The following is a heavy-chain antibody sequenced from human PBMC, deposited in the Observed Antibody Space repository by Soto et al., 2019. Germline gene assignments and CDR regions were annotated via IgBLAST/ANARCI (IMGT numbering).Heavy chain of an antibody. D-gene: IGHD6-19*01. J-gene: IGHJ4*02. Sequence: EVQLLESGGGLVQPGGSLRLSCAASGFTFSSYAMSWVRQAPEKGLEWVSAISGSGGSTYYADSVKGRFTISRDNSKNTLYLQMNSLRAEDTAVYYCAKANGWYPNPFDYWGQGTLVTVSS. CDR1: GFTFSSYA. V-gene: IGHV3-23*01. CDR3: AKANGWYPNPFDY. CDR2: ISGSGGST.